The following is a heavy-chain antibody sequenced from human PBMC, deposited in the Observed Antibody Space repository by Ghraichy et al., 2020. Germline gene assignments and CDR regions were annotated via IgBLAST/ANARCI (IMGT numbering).Heavy chain of an antibody. J-gene: IGHJ5*02. CDR2: TYYCSKWYN. D-gene: IGHD5-18*01. CDR3: ARGLLGWFDP. V-gene: IGHV6-1*01. CDR1: GDSVSTNSAA. Sequence: SQTLSLTCAISGDSVSTNSAAWNWIRQSPRRGLEWLGRTYYCSKWYNDYEVSVKSRIIINPDTSNNQFSLQLNSVTPEDTAVYYCARGLLGWFDPWGQGTLVTVSS.